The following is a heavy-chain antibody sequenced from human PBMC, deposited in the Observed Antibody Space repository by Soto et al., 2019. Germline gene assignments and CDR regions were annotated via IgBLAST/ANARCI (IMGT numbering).Heavy chain of an antibody. CDR1: GGSISSGGYY. J-gene: IGHJ5*02. D-gene: IGHD1-20*01. V-gene: IGHV4-31*03. CDR3: ARGHEVCNWFDP. CDR2: INYSGST. Sequence: TSETLSLTCTVSGGSISSGGYYWSWIRQHPGKGLEWIGYINYSGSTYYNPSLKSRVTISVDRSKNQFSLKLSSVTAADTAVYYCARGHEVCNWFDPWGQGTLVTVSS.